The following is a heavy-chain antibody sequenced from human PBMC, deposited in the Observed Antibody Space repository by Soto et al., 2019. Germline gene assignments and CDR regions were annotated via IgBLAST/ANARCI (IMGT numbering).Heavy chain of an antibody. Sequence: GVSLRLSCASSGVTFSSYAMSWVRQAPGKGLEWVSAISGSGGSTYYADSVKGRFTISRDNSKNTLYLQMNSLRAEDTAVYYCAKDWPDIVVVPAAAAYFDYWGQGTLVTVSS. CDR3: AKDWPDIVVVPAAAAYFDY. V-gene: IGHV3-23*01. J-gene: IGHJ4*02. CDR2: ISGSGGST. CDR1: GVTFSSYA. D-gene: IGHD2-2*01.